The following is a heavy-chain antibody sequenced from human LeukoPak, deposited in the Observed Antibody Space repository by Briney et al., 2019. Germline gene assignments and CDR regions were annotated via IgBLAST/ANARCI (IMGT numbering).Heavy chain of an antibody. CDR1: GFTFSSYA. V-gene: IGHV3-23*01. Sequence: GGSLRLSCAASGFTFSSYAMSWVRQAPGKGLEWVSAISGSGGSTYYADSVKGRFTISRDNSKNTLYLQMNSLRAEDTAVYYCAKDPDSGSSTSGFGYWGQGTLVTGSS. J-gene: IGHJ4*01. D-gene: IGHD1-26*01. CDR3: AKDPDSGSSTSGFGY. CDR2: ISGSGGST.